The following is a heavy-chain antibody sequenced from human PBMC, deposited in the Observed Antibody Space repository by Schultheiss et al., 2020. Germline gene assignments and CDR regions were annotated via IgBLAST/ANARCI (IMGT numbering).Heavy chain of an antibody. D-gene: IGHD2-2*01. Sequence: SETLSLTCTVSGGSISSGGYYWSWIRQHPGKGLEWIGYIYYSGSTYYNPSLKSRVTISVDTSKNQFSLKLSSVTAADTAVYYCARDLRGYCSSTSCYDGGWFDPWGQGTLVTVSS. V-gene: IGHV4-31*03. CDR1: GGSISSGGYY. J-gene: IGHJ5*02. CDR3: ARDLRGYCSSTSCYDGGWFDP. CDR2: IYYSGST.